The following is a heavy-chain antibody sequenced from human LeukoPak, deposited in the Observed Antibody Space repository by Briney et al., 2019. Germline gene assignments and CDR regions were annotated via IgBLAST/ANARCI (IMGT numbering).Heavy chain of an antibody. Sequence: GASVKVSCKVSGYTLTELSMHWVRQAPGKGLEWMGGFDPEDGETIYARKFQGRVTMTEDTSTDTAYMELSSLRSEDTAVYYCATDPYYGSGRPFDYWGQGTLVTVSS. D-gene: IGHD3-10*01. V-gene: IGHV1-24*01. CDR3: ATDPYYGSGRPFDY. J-gene: IGHJ4*02. CDR1: GYTLTELS. CDR2: FDPEDGET.